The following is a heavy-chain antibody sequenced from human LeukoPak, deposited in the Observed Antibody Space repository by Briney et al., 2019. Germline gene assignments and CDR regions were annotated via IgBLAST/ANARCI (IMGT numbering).Heavy chain of an antibody. CDR1: GFTFSRRG. V-gene: IGHV3-30*18. CDR2: ISYDGSDK. D-gene: IGHD2-15*01. CDR3: AKDAATPALDY. Sequence: GGSLRLSCAASGFTFSRRGMHWVRQAPGKGLEWVAVISYDGSDKYYADFVKGRFTIFRDNPKSTLFLQINSLRGEDTAVYYCAKDAATPALDYWGQGTLVTVSS. J-gene: IGHJ4*02.